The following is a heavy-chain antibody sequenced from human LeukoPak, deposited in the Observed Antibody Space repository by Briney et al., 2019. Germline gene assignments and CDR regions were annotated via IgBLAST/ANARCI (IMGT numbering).Heavy chain of an antibody. CDR2: IYISGNT. J-gene: IGHJ4*02. V-gene: IGHV4-4*07. CDR3: ARSNLGSYDQSGYYHY. D-gene: IGHD3-22*01. Sequence: SETLSLTCTVSGGSISSYHWNWIRQPAGKGLEWIGRIYISGNTWYKPSLQSRVTMSVDTSKNQFSLKMSSLTAADTAVYYCARSNLGSYDQSGYYHYWGQGTRVTVSS. CDR1: GGSISSYH.